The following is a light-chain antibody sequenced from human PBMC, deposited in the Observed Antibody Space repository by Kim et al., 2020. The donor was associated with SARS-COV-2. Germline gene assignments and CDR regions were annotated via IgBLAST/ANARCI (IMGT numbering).Light chain of an antibody. CDR2: EDN. Sequence: FMLTQPPSVSESPGKTVTISCTGSSGSIASNYVQWYQQRPGSAPNTVIYEDNQRPSGVPDRFSGSIDSSSNSASLTISGLKTEDEAYYYCQSYDSSNQVFGGGTQLTVL. CDR1: SGSIASNY. CDR3: QSYDSSNQV. V-gene: IGLV6-57*02. J-gene: IGLJ3*02.